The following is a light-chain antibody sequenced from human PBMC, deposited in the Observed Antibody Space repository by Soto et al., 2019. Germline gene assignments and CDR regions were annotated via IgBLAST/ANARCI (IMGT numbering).Light chain of an antibody. CDR3: SSYKGTSTCV. Sequence: QSVLTQPASVYGSPGQSITISCTGTSSDVGGYNYVSWYQHHPGKAPKLMIYDVSNRPSGVSNRFSGSKSGNTASLTISGLQAEDEADYYCSSYKGTSTCVFGTGTKVTVL. J-gene: IGLJ1*01. V-gene: IGLV2-14*03. CDR2: DVS. CDR1: SSDVGGYNY.